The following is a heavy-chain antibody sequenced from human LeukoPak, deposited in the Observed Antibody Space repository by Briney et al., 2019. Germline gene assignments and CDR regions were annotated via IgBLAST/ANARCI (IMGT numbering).Heavy chain of an antibody. Sequence: GGTLRLSCAASGFTFSSYSMNWVRQAPGKGLEWVSSISSSGRYTYYSDSVKGRFTISRDNAKNSLYLQMNSLRAEDTAVYYCARVAEAAAFDYWGQGTLVTVSS. CDR2: ISSSGRYT. J-gene: IGHJ4*02. CDR1: GFTFSSYS. D-gene: IGHD6-13*01. CDR3: ARVAEAAAFDY. V-gene: IGHV3-21*01.